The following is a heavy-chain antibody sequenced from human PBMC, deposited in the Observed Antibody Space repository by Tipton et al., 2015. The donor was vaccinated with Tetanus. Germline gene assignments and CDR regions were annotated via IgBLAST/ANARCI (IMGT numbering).Heavy chain of an antibody. V-gene: IGHV4-4*07. CDR3: ARDRGFITYNYFDP. Sequence: TLSLTCTVSGDSITSNYWSWIRQPAGKGPEWIGRIYINGRNNYNPSLKSRVTMSIDTSKNQFSLNLRSVTAADTAVYYCARDRGFITYNYFDPWGQGTLVTVSS. D-gene: IGHD3-10*01. CDR1: GDSITSNY. CDR2: IYINGRN. J-gene: IGHJ5*02.